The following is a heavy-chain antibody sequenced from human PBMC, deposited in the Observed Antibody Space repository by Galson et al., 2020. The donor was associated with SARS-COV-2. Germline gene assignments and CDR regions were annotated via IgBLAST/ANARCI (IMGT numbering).Heavy chain of an antibody. V-gene: IGHV1-69*13. D-gene: IGHD3-10*01. CDR3: ARVVPISMVRGVMRVEDVGMDV. Sequence: SVQVSCQASGGILNHYAIHRVRQPPGPGLVWMGGIIPMFGRAKYPQNFQHEVTVTADESTNKAYMELSSLRSDDTAMYYCARVVPISMVRGVMRVEDVGMDVWGQGTTVTVSS. J-gene: IGHJ6*02. CDR1: GGILNHYA. CDR2: IIPMFGRA.